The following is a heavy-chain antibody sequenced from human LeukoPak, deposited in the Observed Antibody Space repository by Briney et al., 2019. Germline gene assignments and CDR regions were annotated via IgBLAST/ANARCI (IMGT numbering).Heavy chain of an antibody. V-gene: IGHV3-43D*03. CDR2: ISWDGGST. CDR1: GFTFDDYA. J-gene: IGHJ6*03. CDR3: AKDSGAQLGFSPNYYYYYMDV. D-gene: IGHD3-16*01. Sequence: GGSLRLSCAASGFTFDDYAMHWVRQAPGKGLEWVSLISWDGGSTYYADSVKGRFTISRDNSKNSLYLQMNSLRAEDTALYYCAKDSGAQLGFSPNYYYYYMDVWGKGTTVTVSS.